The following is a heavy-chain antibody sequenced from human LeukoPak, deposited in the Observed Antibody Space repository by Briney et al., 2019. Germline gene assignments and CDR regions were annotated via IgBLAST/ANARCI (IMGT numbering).Heavy chain of an antibody. CDR3: ARDVGGSLDY. CDR2: IKGDESAR. V-gene: IGHV3-7*01. Sequence: GGSLRLSCAASGFTFSSYEMNWVRQAPGKGLEWVANIKGDESARHQADPVKGRFTISRDNAQKSVYLQMSSLRREDTAVYYCARDVGGSLDYWGQGTLVTVSS. D-gene: IGHD1-26*01. CDR1: GFTFSSYE. J-gene: IGHJ4*02.